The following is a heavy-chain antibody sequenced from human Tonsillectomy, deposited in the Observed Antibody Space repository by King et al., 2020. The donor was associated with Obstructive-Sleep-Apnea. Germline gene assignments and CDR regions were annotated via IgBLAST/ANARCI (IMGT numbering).Heavy chain of an antibody. CDR3: ARDNYDILTGYRYGMDV. J-gene: IGHJ6*02. Sequence: VQLVESGGGLVQPGGSLRRSCAASGFTFSSYDMHCVRQATGNGLEWVSAIGTAGDTYYPGSVKGRFTISRENAKNSLYLKMNSLRAGDTAVYYCARDNYDILTGYRYGMDVWGQGTTVTVSS. D-gene: IGHD3-9*01. CDR1: GFTFSSYD. CDR2: IGTAGDT. V-gene: IGHV3-13*01.